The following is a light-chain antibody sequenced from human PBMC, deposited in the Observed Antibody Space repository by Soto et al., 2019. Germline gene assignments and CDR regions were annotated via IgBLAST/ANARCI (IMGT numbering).Light chain of an antibody. Sequence: QSALTQPPSASGSPGQSVAISCTGTSSDVGGYNYVSWYQQHPGKAPKLMIYGVNKRPSGVPDRSSGSKSGNTASLTVSGLQAEDEADYYCSSYAGSSNVFGTGTKVTVL. CDR3: SSYAGSSNV. V-gene: IGLV2-8*01. J-gene: IGLJ1*01. CDR1: SSDVGGYNY. CDR2: GVN.